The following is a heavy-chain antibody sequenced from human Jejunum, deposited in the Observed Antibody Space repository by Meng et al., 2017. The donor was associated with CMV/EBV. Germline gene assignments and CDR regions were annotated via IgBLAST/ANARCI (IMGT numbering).Heavy chain of an antibody. V-gene: IGHV3-74*01. CDR3: ARGVGESLGWEMGY. J-gene: IGHJ4*02. Sequence: EVQVVESGGDLVQPGWSLRLSXVGSGFIFSSHWMHWVRQAPGKGLLWVSRISGDGSSISHADSVKGRFTISRDNAKNTLYLQMNSLRAEDTAMYYCARGVGESLGWEMGYWGQGTLVTVSS. CDR2: ISGDGSSI. CDR1: GFIFSSHW. D-gene: IGHD1-26*01.